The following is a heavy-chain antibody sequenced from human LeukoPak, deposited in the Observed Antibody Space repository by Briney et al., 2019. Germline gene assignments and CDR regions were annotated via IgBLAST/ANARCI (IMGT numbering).Heavy chain of an antibody. D-gene: IGHD3-3*01. CDR2: ISGSGGST. J-gene: IGHJ6*03. CDR3: ATSQDYDFWSGYSNMDV. CDR1: GFTFSSYA. V-gene: IGHV3-23*01. Sequence: GGSLRLSCAGSGFTFSSYAMSWVRQAPGKGLEWVSAISGSGGSTYYADSVKGRFTISRDNSKNTLYLQMNSLRAEDTAVYYCATSQDYDFWSGYSNMDVWGKGTTVTVSS.